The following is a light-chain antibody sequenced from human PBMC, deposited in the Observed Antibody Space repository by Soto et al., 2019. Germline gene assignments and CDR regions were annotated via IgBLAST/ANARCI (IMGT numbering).Light chain of an antibody. CDR3: SSYTTSNTRQIV. V-gene: IGLV2-14*03. Sequence: QSVRTQPASVSGAPGQSITISCTGTSSDVGGYNYVSWYQHHPGKAPKLMIFDVSNRPSGVSNRFPGSKSGNTASLTISGLQPEDEADYYCSSYTTSNTRQIVFGTGTKVTVL. CDR1: SSDVGGYNY. CDR2: DVS. J-gene: IGLJ1*01.